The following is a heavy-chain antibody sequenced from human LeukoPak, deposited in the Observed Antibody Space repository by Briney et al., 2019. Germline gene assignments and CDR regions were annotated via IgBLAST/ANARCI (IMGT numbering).Heavy chain of an antibody. CDR2: ISWNIGSI. J-gene: IGHJ4*02. CDR3: AKARGSRYCSGGSCYGYFDY. CDR1: TFILDEYA. Sequence: RSLRPSCAAATFILDEYAMHCVRQAPGKCLEWVSGISWNIGSIGYADSVKGRFTISRDNAKNSLYLQMNSLRAEDTALYYCAKARGSRYCSGGSCYGYFDYWGQGTLVTVSS. V-gene: IGHV3-9*01. D-gene: IGHD2-15*01.